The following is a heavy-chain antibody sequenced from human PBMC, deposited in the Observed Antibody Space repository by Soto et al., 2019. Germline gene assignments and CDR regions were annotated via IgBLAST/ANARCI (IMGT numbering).Heavy chain of an antibody. CDR1: GYIFVNYG. V-gene: IGHV1-18*01. D-gene: IGHD3-16*01. J-gene: IGHJ6*02. CDR3: AMVDNYVTPTPRDV. Sequence: QVQLVQSGDEVRKPGSSVKVSCKAPGYIFVNYGIAWVRQAPGRGLGGMGWISPYSGNTDYARKVQGRLTMTTDTSTSTGYRDLGSLTSDDTGVYYCAMVDNYVTPTPRDVWGQGTTVTVSS. CDR2: ISPYSGNT.